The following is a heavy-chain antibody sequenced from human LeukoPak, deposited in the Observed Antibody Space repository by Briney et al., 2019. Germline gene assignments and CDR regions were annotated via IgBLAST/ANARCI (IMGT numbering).Heavy chain of an antibody. CDR2: ISGSGGST. D-gene: IGHD4-17*01. CDR3: AKAPDYGDYTYYFDY. J-gene: IGHJ4*02. Sequence: GGSLRLSCAASGFTFSSYAMSWVRQAPGKGLEWVSAISGSGGSTYYADSVKGRFTISRDNSKNTLYLQMNSLRAEDTAVYYCAKAPDYGDYTYYFDYWGQGTLVTVSS. CDR1: GFTFSSYA. V-gene: IGHV3-23*01.